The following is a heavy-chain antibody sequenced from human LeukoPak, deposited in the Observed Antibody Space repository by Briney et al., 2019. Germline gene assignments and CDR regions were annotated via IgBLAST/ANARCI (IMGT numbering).Heavy chain of an antibody. CDR1: GGSISSGGYS. V-gene: IGHV4-30-2*01. Sequence: SETLSLTCAVSGGSISSGGYSWSWIRQPPGKGLEWIGYIYHSGSTYYNPSLKSRVTISVGRSKNQFSLKLSSVTAAGTAVYYCARGVVAKEIYYFDYWGQGTLVTVSS. CDR2: IYHSGST. D-gene: IGHD5-12*01. CDR3: ARGVVAKEIYYFDY. J-gene: IGHJ4*02.